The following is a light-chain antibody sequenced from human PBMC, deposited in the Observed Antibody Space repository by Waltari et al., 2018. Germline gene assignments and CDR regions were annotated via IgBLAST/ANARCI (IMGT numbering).Light chain of an antibody. CDR3: QQYYSYFT. CDR2: DAS. Sequence: DIQMTQSPSTLSASVGDRVTITCRASQSIGSLWAWDQQKPGKAPKLLIYDASSLESGVPSRFSGSGSGTEFTLTINSLQPDDFATYSCQQYYSYFTFGGGAKVEIK. CDR1: QSIGSL. V-gene: IGKV1-5*01. J-gene: IGKJ4*01.